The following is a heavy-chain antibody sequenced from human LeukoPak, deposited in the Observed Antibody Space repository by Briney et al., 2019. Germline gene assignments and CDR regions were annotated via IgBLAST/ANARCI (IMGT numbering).Heavy chain of an antibody. V-gene: IGHV3-9*01. J-gene: IGHJ3*01. CDR2: LTWNSANI. Sequence: SLRLSCAASGFHCDDFAMHWVRPAPGKGLEWVSGLTWNSANIGYADSVKGRFTITRDNAKNSLYLQMNSLRAEDTALYYCAKDMIVGIINNPFDGLDVWGQGTMVTGSS. CDR3: AKDMIVGIINNPFDGLDV. D-gene: IGHD3/OR15-3a*01. CDR1: GFHCDDFA.